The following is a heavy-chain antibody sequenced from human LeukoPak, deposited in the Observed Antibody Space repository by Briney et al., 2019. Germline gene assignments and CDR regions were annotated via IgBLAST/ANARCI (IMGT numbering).Heavy chain of an antibody. J-gene: IGHJ3*02. Sequence: HRASVKVSCKASGYTFPGYYMHWVRQAPGQGLEWMGWINPNSGGTNYAQKFQGRVTMTRDTSISTAYLELSRLSSDDTAVYYCARARVATMVRGVKYAFDIWGQGTMVTVFS. CDR1: GYTFPGYY. CDR2: INPNSGGT. V-gene: IGHV1-2*02. CDR3: ARARVATMVRGVKYAFDI. D-gene: IGHD3-10*01.